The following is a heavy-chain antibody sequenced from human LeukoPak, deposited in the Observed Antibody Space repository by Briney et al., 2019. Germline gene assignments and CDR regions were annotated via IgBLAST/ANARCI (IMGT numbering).Heavy chain of an antibody. V-gene: IGHV3-23*01. J-gene: IGHJ4*02. CDR3: ANLRRGYSYGFINY. CDR2: ISGSGGST. Sequence: GGSLRLSCAASGFTFSSYAMSWVRQAPGKGLEWVSAISGSGGSTYYADSVKGRFTISRDNSKNTLYLQMNSLRAEDTAVYYCANLRRGYSYGFINYWGQGTLATVSS. D-gene: IGHD5-18*01. CDR1: GFTFSSYA.